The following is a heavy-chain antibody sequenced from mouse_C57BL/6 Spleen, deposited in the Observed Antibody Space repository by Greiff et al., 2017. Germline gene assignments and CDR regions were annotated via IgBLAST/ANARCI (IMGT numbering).Heavy chain of an antibody. Sequence: EVQVVESEGGLVQPGSSMKLSCTASGFTFSDYYMAWVRQVPEKGLEWVANINYDGSSTYYLDSLKSRFIISRDNAKNILYLQMSSLKSEDTATYYCARDRDHYFDYWGQGTTLTVSS. CDR2: INYDGSST. J-gene: IGHJ2*01. CDR1: GFTFSDYY. D-gene: IGHD3-1*01. CDR3: ARDRDHYFDY. V-gene: IGHV5-16*01.